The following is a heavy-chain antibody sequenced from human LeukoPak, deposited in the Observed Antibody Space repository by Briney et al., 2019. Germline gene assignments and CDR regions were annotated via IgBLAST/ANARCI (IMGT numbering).Heavy chain of an antibody. D-gene: IGHD2-8*01. CDR1: GFTFSSYS. V-gene: IGHV3-48*02. Sequence: GGSLRLSCAASGFTFSSYSMNWVRQAPGRGLEWVSFISSSSATTYYADSVKGRFTISRDNAKNSLYLQMNSLRDEDTAVYYCATSEWYYFDYWGQGTLVTVSS. CDR2: ISSSSATT. J-gene: IGHJ4*02. CDR3: ATSEWYYFDY.